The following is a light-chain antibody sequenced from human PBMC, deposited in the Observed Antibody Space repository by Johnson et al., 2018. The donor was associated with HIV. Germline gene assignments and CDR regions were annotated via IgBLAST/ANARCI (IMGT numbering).Light chain of an antibody. V-gene: IGLV1-51*01. CDR2: DNN. CDR3: GTWGGV. J-gene: IGLJ1*01. CDR1: SSNIGNNY. Sequence: QAVLTQPPSVSAAPGQKVTISCSGSSSNIGNNYVSWYQHLPGTAPKLLIYDNNKRPSGIPDRFSGSKSGTSATLGITGLQTGDEGDYYCGTWGGVFGTGTKVTVL.